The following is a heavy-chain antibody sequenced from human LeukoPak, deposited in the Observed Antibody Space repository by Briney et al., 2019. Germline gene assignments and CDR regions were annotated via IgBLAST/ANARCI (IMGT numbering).Heavy chain of an antibody. Sequence: GASVKVSCKASGYTFTTYGIAWVRQAPGQGLEWMGWISAHNGNTNYALSLQGRVTMTTDTSTNTAYMEQRSLRSDDTAVYYCARDGYFDLWGRGTLVTVSS. CDR2: ISAHNGNT. J-gene: IGHJ2*01. CDR1: GYTFTTYG. CDR3: ARDGYFDL. V-gene: IGHV1-18*01.